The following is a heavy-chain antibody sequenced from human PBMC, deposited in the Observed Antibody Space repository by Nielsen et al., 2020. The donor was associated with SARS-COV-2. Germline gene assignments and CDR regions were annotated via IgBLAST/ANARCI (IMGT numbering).Heavy chain of an antibody. CDR2: ISGSGGSE. D-gene: IGHD3/OR15-3a*01. CDR1: GFTFDNYA. J-gene: IGHJ4*02. V-gene: IGHV3-23*01. CDR3: AKDQAIFMIYFSRGGPDY. Sequence: GGSLRLSCAASGFTFDNYAMSWVRQAPGKGLEWVSGISGSGGSEYYPDSVKGRFTISRDNSKNTLYLQMNSLRAEDTAVYYCAKDQAIFMIYFSRGGPDYWGQGTLVTVSS.